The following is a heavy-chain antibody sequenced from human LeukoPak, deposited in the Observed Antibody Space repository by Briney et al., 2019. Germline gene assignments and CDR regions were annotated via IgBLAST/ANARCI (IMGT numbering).Heavy chain of an antibody. CDR1: GFTVSNNY. V-gene: IGHV3-66*02. J-gene: IGHJ5*02. Sequence: GGSLRLSCAASGFTVSNNYMTWVRQAPGKGLEWVSVIYSDGSTYYADSVRSPFTISRHHSKNPLFLQMNSLRPEDTAVYYCANHPSSWGQGTLVTVSS. CDR3: ANHPSS. CDR2: IYSDGST. D-gene: IGHD2-2*01.